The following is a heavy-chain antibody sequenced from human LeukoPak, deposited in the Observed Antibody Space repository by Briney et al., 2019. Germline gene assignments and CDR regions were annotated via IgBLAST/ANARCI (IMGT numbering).Heavy chain of an antibody. D-gene: IGHD6-13*01. CDR2: NSWNSGSI. Sequence: GRSLRLLCTASGFTLGDYAMHWVPQAPTKGLEWVSGNSWNSGSIRYADSVKGRVTVTRDNAKNSLYLQMSSLRAEDMALYYCAKDISRGSSWYRGFDYWGQGTLVTVSS. V-gene: IGHV3-9*03. CDR1: GFTLGDYA. CDR3: AKDISRGSSWYRGFDY. J-gene: IGHJ4*02.